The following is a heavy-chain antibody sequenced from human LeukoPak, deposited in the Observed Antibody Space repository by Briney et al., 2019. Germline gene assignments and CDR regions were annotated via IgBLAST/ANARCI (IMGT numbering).Heavy chain of an antibody. D-gene: IGHD1-26*01. J-gene: IGHJ4*02. CDR2: ISYDGSNK. Sequence: PGGSLRLSCAATGFTFSSYAMHWVRQAPGKGLEWVAVISYDGSNKYYADSVKGRFTISRDNSKNTLYLQMNSLRAEDTAVYYCARGWWELHHWGQGTLVTVSS. V-gene: IGHV3-30-3*01. CDR1: GFTFSSYA. CDR3: ARGWWELHH.